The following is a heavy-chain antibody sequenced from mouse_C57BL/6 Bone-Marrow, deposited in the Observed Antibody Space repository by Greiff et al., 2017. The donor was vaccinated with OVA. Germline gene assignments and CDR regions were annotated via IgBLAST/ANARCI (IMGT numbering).Heavy chain of an antibody. CDR2: IWRGGST. Sequence: VMLVESGPGLVQPSQSLSITCTVSGFSLTSYGVHWVRQSPGKGLEWLGVIWRGGSTDYNAAFMSRLSITKDNSKSQVFFKMNSLQADDTAIYYCAKKGLLQAAMDYWGQGTSVTVSS. J-gene: IGHJ4*01. V-gene: IGHV2-5*01. CDR1: GFSLTSYG. CDR3: AKKGLLQAAMDY. D-gene: IGHD2-3*01.